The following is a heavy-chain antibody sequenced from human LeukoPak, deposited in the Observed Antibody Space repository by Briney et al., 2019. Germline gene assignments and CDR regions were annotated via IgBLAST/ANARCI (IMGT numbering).Heavy chain of an antibody. CDR3: ARDSTRLAPDWYFDL. V-gene: IGHV1-69*13. CDR1: GYSFTSYG. CDR2: IIPIFGTA. D-gene: IGHD2/OR15-2a*01. Sequence: SVKVSCKASGYSFTSYGLSWVRQAPGQGLEWMGGIIPIFGTANYAQKFQGRVTITADESTSTAYMELSSLRSEDTAVYYCARDSTRLAPDWYFDLWSRGTLVTVSS. J-gene: IGHJ2*01.